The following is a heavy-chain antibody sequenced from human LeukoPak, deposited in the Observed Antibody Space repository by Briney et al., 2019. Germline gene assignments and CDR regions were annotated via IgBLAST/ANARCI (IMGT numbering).Heavy chain of an antibody. D-gene: IGHD4-11*01. J-gene: IGHJ4*02. Sequence: PGGSLRLSCAASGFTFSSSWMYWVRQAPGKGLVWVSRINSDESITTYADSVKGRFTIYRDNAKNTLYLQMNSLRAEDTAVYYCARGLVPGFLDYWGQGTPVTVSS. CDR1: GFTFSSSW. CDR2: INSDESIT. V-gene: IGHV3-74*01. CDR3: ARGLVPGFLDY.